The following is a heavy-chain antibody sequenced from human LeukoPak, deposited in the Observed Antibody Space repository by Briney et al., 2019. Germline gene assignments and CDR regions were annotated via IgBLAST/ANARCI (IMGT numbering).Heavy chain of an antibody. V-gene: IGHV3-21*01. Sequence: GGSLSLSCTGSGFSFNTYSMNWVRQAPREGLEWVSSLSSSSRYILYAESVKGRFTISRDNAQNSLFLQMNSLRDEDTAVYYCASHPRSDNGDFLFDFWGQGTLVTVSS. D-gene: IGHD4-17*01. J-gene: IGHJ5*01. CDR2: LSSSSRYI. CDR3: ASHPRSDNGDFLFDF. CDR1: GFSFNTYS.